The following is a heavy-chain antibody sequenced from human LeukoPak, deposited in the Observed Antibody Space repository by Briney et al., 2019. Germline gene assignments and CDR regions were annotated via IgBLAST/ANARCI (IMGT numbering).Heavy chain of an antibody. CDR3: AKMDYGDYIDY. J-gene: IGHJ4*02. V-gene: IGHV3-23*01. CDR2: ISGSGHNT. CDR1: GFTFSNYG. Sequence: GGSLRLSCAASGFTFSNYGMNWVRQAPGKGLEWVSAISGSGHNTYYADSVKGRFTISRDNSKNTLYLQMNSLRAEDTAVYYCAKMDYGDYIDYWGQGTLVTVSS. D-gene: IGHD4-17*01.